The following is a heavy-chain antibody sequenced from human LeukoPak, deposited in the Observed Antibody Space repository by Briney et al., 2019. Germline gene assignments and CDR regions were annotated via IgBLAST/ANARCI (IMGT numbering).Heavy chain of an antibody. J-gene: IGHJ6*02. CDR1: GGSISSSSYY. Sequence: KPSETLSLTCTVSGGSISSSSYYWGWIRQPPGKGLEWIGYIYHSGSTYYNPSLKSRVTISVDRSKNQFSLKLSSVTAADTAVYYCARDHPKTYGMDVWGQGTTVTVSS. CDR3: ARDHPKTYGMDV. V-gene: IGHV4-30-2*01. CDR2: IYHSGST.